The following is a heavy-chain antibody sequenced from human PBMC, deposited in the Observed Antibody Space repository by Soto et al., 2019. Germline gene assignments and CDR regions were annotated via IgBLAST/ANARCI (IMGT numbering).Heavy chain of an antibody. CDR3: ARGQFDSSGYYYDAFDI. V-gene: IGHV1-69*02. J-gene: IGHJ3*02. CDR2: IIPILGIA. D-gene: IGHD3-22*01. CDR1: GGTFSSYT. Sequence: QVQLVQSGAEVKKPGSSVKVSCKASGGTFSSYTISWVRQAPGQGLEWMGRIIPILGIANYAQKFQGRVTITADKATSTAYMELSSLRSEDTAVYYCARGQFDSSGYYYDAFDIWGQGTMVTVSS.